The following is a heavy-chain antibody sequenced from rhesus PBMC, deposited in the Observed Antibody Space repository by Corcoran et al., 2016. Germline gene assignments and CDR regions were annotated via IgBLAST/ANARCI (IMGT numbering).Heavy chain of an antibody. CDR2: ISSGGRT. J-gene: IGHJ4*01. CDR3: ARGLAIDY. D-gene: IGHD4-29*01. CDR1: GYSISSGYY. Sequence: QVQLQESGPGLVKPSETLSLTCVVSGYSISSGYYWGCIRQPPGQGLEWIGHISSGGRTAYNPSLKRRVTISTDKSKNQFSLKLSSVTAADTAVYYCARGLAIDYWGQGVLVTVSS. V-gene: IGHV4-99*02.